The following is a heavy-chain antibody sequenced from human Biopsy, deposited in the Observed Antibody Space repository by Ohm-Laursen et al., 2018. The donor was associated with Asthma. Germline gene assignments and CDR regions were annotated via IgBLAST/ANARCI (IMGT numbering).Heavy chain of an antibody. D-gene: IGHD3-3*01. CDR2: ISYDGSNK. J-gene: IGHJ4*02. CDR3: ASQSSGPDFWSGYYYFDY. Sequence: SLRLSCSVAGFTFSSYAMHWVRQAPGKGLEWVAVISYDGSNKYYADSVKGRFTISRDNSKNTLYLQMNSLRAEDTAVYYCASQSSGPDFWSGYYYFDYWGQGTPVTVSS. V-gene: IGHV3-30-3*01. CDR1: GFTFSSYA.